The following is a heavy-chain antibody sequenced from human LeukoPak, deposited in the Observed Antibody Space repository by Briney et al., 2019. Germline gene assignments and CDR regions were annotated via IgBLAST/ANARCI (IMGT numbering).Heavy chain of an antibody. CDR3: ARDPHIAAAGTIFDY. Sequence: TGGSLRLSCAVSGFTFSSCSMNCVRQAPGKGLEWVSYISSSSSTIYYADSVKGRFTISRDNAKNSLYLQMNSLRDEDSAVYYCARDPHIAAAGTIFDYWGQGTLVTVSS. J-gene: IGHJ4*02. CDR2: ISSSSSTI. CDR1: GFTFSSCS. D-gene: IGHD6-13*01. V-gene: IGHV3-48*02.